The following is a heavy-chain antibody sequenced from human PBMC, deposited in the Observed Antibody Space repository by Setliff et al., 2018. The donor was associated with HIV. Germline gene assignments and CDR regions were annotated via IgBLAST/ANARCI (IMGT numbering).Heavy chain of an antibody. CDR3: TKGGRLRLRSDYCFYVDV. Sequence: PGGSLRLSCAASGFTFVDYAMHWVRQAPGKGLEWVSGISWNSGSIGYADSVKGRLTISRDNAKNSRYLQMNSLRPADTTSYYCTKGGRLRLRSDYCFYVDVWGKGTTVTVSS. J-gene: IGHJ6*03. V-gene: IGHV3-9*01. CDR1: GFTFVDYA. D-gene: IGHD4-17*01. CDR2: ISWNSGSI.